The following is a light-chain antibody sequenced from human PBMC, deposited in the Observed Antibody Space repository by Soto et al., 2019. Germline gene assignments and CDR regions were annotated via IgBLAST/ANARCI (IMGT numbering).Light chain of an antibody. Sequence: EIVLTQSPGTLALSPGERATLSCRASQSVSSSYLAWYQQKPGQAPRLLIYGASSRATGIPDRFSGSGSETDFTLTISRLEPEDYAVYYCQQYGSSPPITFGGGTEAEIK. CDR3: QQYGSSPPIT. CDR2: GAS. CDR1: QSVSSSY. J-gene: IGKJ4*02. V-gene: IGKV3-20*01.